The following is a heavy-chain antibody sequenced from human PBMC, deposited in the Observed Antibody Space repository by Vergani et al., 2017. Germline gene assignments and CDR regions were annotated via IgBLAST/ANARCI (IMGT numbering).Heavy chain of an antibody. J-gene: IGHJ4*02. D-gene: IGHD2-15*01. CDR1: GDSVISTDYH. CDR3: ACKRGACRAAYCHAYDF. V-gene: IGHV4-39*01. CDR2: MDYSGST. Sequence: QVQLQESGPGLVKPSETLSLTCTVSGDSVISTDYHWGWIRQPPGKGLEWIGSMDYSGSTSYNPSLESRISISFETPKNQFSLSLTSVTAADTAVYYCACKRGACRAAYCHAYDFWGPGTLVGVSS.